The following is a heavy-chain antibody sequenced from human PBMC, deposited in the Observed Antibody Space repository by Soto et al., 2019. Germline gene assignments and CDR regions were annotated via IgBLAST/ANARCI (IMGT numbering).Heavy chain of an antibody. J-gene: IGHJ4*02. CDR2: IHHSGST. CDR1: GLSRSSDNW. Sequence: QVQLQESGPGLVRPSGTVSLTCAVSGLSRSSDNWWSWVRQPPGKGLEWIGEIHHSGSTNYNPSLKSRVTMSVVPSKDLFSLTLNSVTAADTAFYYCARDQGSHPGDWGQGTLVSVSS. CDR3: ARDQGSHPGD. V-gene: IGHV4-4*02. D-gene: IGHD6-13*01.